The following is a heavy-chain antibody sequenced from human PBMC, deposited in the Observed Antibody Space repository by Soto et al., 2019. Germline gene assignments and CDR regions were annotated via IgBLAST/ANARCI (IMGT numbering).Heavy chain of an antibody. CDR3: ARQAVEPAYCSGGSCYTKLNYYYYGMDV. D-gene: IGHD2-15*01. Sequence: SETLSLTCTVSGGSISSSSYYWGWIRQPPGKGLEWIGSIYYSGSTYYNPSLKSRVTISVDTSKNQFSLKLSSVTAADTVVYYCARQAVEPAYCSGGSCYTKLNYYYYGMDVWGQGTTVTVSS. CDR1: GGSISSSSYY. CDR2: IYYSGST. V-gene: IGHV4-39*01. J-gene: IGHJ6*02.